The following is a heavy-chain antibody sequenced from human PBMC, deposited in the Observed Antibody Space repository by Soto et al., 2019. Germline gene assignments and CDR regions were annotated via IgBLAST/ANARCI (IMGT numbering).Heavy chain of an antibody. CDR1: GGTFSRHA. CDR2: IIPIFGTA. CDR3: ARGWGYDSNDYYYAY. J-gene: IGHJ4*02. Sequence: QVQLVQSGAEVRQPGSSVKVSCTASGGTFSRHAISWVRQAPGQGLEWMGGIIPIFGTANHAQKFQGRVTIIADESTSTVYMELSSLRSEDTAMYYCARGWGYDSNDYYYAYWGQGTLVIVSS. D-gene: IGHD3-22*01. V-gene: IGHV1-69*01.